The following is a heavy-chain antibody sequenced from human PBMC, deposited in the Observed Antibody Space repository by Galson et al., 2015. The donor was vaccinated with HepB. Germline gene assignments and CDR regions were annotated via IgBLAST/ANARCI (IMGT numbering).Heavy chain of an antibody. Sequence: SLRLSCAASGFTFSSYSMNWVRQAPGKGLEWVSSISSSSSYIYYADSVKGRFTIARDNAKNSLYLQMNSLRAEDTAVYYCARESRRFGETFDYWGQGTLVTVSS. CDR1: GFTFSSYS. J-gene: IGHJ4*02. CDR2: ISSSSSYI. CDR3: ARESRRFGETFDY. D-gene: IGHD3-10*01. V-gene: IGHV3-21*01.